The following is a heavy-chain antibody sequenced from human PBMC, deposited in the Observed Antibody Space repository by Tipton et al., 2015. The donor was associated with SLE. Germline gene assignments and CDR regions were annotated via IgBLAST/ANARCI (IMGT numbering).Heavy chain of an antibody. J-gene: IGHJ4*02. D-gene: IGHD6-19*01. CDR2: IYYSGST. CDR3: ARRRQQWLVYYFDY. CDR1: GGSISSSSYY. Sequence: LRLSCTVSGGSISSSSYYWGWIRQPPGKGLEWIGSIYYSGSTYYNTALNSRVTISVDTPKNQFSLKLSSVTAADTAVYYCARRRQQWLVYYFDYWGQGTLVTVTS. V-gene: IGHV4-39*01.